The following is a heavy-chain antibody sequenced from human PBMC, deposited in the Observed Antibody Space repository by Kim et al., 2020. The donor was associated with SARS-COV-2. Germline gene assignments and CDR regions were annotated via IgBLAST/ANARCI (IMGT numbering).Heavy chain of an antibody. J-gene: IGHJ6*02. CDR1: GGSFSGYY. Sequence: SETLSLTCAVYGGSFSGYYWSWIRQPPGKGLEWIGEINHSGSTNYNPSLKSRVTISVDTSKNQFSLKLSSVTAADTAVYYCAREILYYYGMDVWGQGTTVTVSS. V-gene: IGHV4-34*01. CDR2: INHSGST. CDR3: AREILYYYGMDV.